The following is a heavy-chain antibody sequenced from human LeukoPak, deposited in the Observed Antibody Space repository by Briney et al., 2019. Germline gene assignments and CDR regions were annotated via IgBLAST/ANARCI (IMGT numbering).Heavy chain of an antibody. CDR3: AIDEPNYAPYDFDY. CDR2: IKSKVDGETT. Sequence: PGGSLRLSCAASRFTFSNAWMNWVRQAPGKGLEWVGRIKSKVDGETTDYAAPVKGRFTISRDDSNNMVYLQMNSLKIEDTAVYSCAIDEPNYAPYDFDYWGQGTLVTVSS. V-gene: IGHV3-15*01. CDR1: RFTFSNAW. D-gene: IGHD4/OR15-4a*01. J-gene: IGHJ4*02.